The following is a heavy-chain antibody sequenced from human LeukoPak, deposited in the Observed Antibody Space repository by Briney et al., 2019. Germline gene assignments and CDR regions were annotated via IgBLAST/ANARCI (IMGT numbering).Heavy chain of an antibody. J-gene: IGHJ4*02. V-gene: IGHV3-33*01. CDR2: VWYDGSKK. D-gene: IGHD2-15*01. CDR1: GFPFSSYG. CDR3: ARVYCSGNSCYGPFDY. Sequence: GGSLRLSCEASGFPFSSYGMHWVRQAPGKGLEWVAIVWYDGSKKYYADSVKGRFTISRDNSKNTLYLQMNSLRAEDKAVYYCARVYCSGNSCYGPFDYWGQGVLVTVSS.